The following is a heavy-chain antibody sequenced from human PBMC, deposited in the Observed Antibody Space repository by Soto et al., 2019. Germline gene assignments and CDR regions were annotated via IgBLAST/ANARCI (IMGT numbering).Heavy chain of an antibody. J-gene: IGHJ4*02. V-gene: IGHV3-9*01. CDR2: ISWNSGSI. CDR1: GFTFDDYA. D-gene: IGHD6-13*01. CDR3: ARSRGIAAAATDY. Sequence: EVQLVESGGGLVQPGRSLRLSCAASGFTFDDYAMHWVRQAPGKGLEWVSGISWNSGSIGYADSVKGRFTISRDNAKNSRYLQMNSLRAEDTALYYCARSRGIAAAATDYWGQGTLVTVSS.